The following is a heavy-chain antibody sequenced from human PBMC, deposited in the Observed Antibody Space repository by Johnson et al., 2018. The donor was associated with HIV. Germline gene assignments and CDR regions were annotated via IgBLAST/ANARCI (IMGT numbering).Heavy chain of an antibody. D-gene: IGHD6-13*01. CDR2: ISYDGSNK. V-gene: IGHV3-30-3*01. J-gene: IGHJ3*02. CDR3: ARDPAAAALRAFDI. Sequence: QVQLVESGGGVVQPGRSLRLSCAASGFTFSDHAMHWVRQAPGKGLEWVAVISYDGSNKYYPDSVKGRFTISRDNFKNTLYLQMDSLRAEDTAVYYCARDPAAAALRAFDIWGQGTMVTVSS. CDR1: GFTFSDHA.